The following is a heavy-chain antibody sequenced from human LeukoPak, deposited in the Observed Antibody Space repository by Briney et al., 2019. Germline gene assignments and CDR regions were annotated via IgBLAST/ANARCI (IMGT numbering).Heavy chain of an antibody. D-gene: IGHD3-3*01. Sequence: ASVKVSCKASGGTFSSYAISWVRQAPGQGLEWMGWMNPNSGNTGYAQKFQGRVTMTRNTPISTAYMELSSLRSEDTAVYYCARGRPLGKLRFLEWLLGGYFDYWGQGTLVTVSS. CDR3: ARGRPLGKLRFLEWLLGGYFDY. J-gene: IGHJ4*02. CDR2: MNPNSGNT. V-gene: IGHV1-8*02. CDR1: GGTFSSYA.